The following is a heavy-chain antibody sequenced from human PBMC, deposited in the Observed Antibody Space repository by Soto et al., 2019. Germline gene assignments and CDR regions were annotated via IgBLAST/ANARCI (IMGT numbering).Heavy chain of an antibody. D-gene: IGHD3-3*01. CDR3: ASGLQFLEWLKLYGMDV. CDR1: GYALSSYG. J-gene: IGHJ6*02. Sequence: ASVKVSCKAAGYALSSYGISCVRNAPGQGLEWMGWISAYNGNRNYAPQLQGRVTMTTDKSTSIAHMELRSLRSDDTAVYYCASGLQFLEWLKLYGMDVRGQGTTVTVSS. V-gene: IGHV1-18*04. CDR2: ISAYNGNR.